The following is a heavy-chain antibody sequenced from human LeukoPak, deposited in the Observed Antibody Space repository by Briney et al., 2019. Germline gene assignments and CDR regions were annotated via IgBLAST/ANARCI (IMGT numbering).Heavy chain of an antibody. D-gene: IGHD2-21*02. J-gene: IGHJ6*04. CDR3: ARVYCGGDCDSAGYYGMDV. V-gene: IGHV3-21*01. CDR2: ISSSSSYI. Sequence: PGGPLRLSCAASGFTFSSYSMNWVRQAPGKGLEWVSSISSSSSYIYYADSVKGRFTISRDNAKNSLYLQMNSLRAEDTAVYYCARVYCGGDCDSAGYYGMDVGGKGTTVTVSS. CDR1: GFTFSSYS.